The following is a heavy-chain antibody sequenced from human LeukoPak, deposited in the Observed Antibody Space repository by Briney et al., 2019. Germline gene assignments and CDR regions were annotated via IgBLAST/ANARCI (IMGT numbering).Heavy chain of an antibody. CDR3: ARAVEMATIPYSFDY. J-gene: IGHJ4*02. CDR2: IIPIFGTA. Sequence: GASVKVSCKASGGTFSSYASTWGRQAPGQGLEWMGGIIPIFGTANYAQKFQGRVTITADESTSKAYMELSSLRSEDTAVYYCARAVEMATIPYSFDYWGQGTLVTVSS. CDR1: GGTFSSYA. D-gene: IGHD5-24*01. V-gene: IGHV1-69*13.